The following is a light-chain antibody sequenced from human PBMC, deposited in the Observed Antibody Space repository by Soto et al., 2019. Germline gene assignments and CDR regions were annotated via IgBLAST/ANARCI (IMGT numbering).Light chain of an antibody. Sequence: DIQMTHSPSSMSASVGDRVTITCQASQDISDYLNWYQQKPGKAPKLLIYDASNLEPGAPSRFSGGGFGTDFSFTISSMQAEDIGTYYCKKYDNVPLTFGGGTKLEIK. J-gene: IGKJ4*01. CDR2: DAS. V-gene: IGKV1-33*01. CDR1: QDISDY. CDR3: KKYDNVPLT.